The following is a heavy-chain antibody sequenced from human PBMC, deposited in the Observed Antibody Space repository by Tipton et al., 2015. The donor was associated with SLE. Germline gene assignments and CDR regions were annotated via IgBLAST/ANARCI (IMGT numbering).Heavy chain of an antibody. CDR3: AGDLIGYFQH. J-gene: IGHJ1*01. Sequence: LRLSCTVSGGSISSGSYYWSWIRQPAGKGPEWIGYIYSSGSTSSNPSLRSRFTISLDTSRNQFSLKLRSVTAADTAVYYCAGDLIGYFQHWGQGTLVTVSS. CDR1: GGSISSGSYY. V-gene: IGHV4-61*10. D-gene: IGHD2/OR15-2a*01. CDR2: IYSSGST.